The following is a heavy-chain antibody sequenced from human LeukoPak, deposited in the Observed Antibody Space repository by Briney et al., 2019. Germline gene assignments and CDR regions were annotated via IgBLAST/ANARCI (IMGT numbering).Heavy chain of an antibody. CDR3: AKAPVTTCRGAYCYPFDY. CDR1: GFTLSSYA. J-gene: IGHJ4*02. CDR2: SDSGNT. V-gene: IGHV3-23*01. Sequence: PGGSLRLSCAASGFTLSSYAMSWVRQAPGKGLEWVSASDSGNTYHADSVKGRFTISRDSSKNTLFLQMNRLRPEDAAVYYCAKAPVTTCRGAYCYPFDYWGQGTLVTVSS. D-gene: IGHD2-21*01.